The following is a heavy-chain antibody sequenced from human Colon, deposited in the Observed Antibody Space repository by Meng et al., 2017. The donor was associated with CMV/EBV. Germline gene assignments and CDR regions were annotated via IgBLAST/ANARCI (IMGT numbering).Heavy chain of an antibody. J-gene: IGHJ6*02. V-gene: IGHV1-8*03. CDR1: GYTFTSYD. CDR3: AREGGHEHYYYYGMDV. CDR2: MNPNSGNT. Sequence: ASVKVSCKASGYTFTSYDINWVRQATGQGLEWMGWMNPNSGNTGYAQKFQGRVTITRNTSISTAYMELSSLRSEDTAVYYCAREGGHEHYYYYGMDVWGQGTTVTVSS.